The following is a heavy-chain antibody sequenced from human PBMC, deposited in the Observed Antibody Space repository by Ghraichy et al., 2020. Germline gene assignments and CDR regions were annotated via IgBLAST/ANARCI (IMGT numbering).Heavy chain of an antibody. V-gene: IGHV3-7*03. J-gene: IGHJ4*02. Sequence: LSLTCAASGFTVNSYSMSWVRQTPGKGLEWVATINQDGTEKYYVGSVKGRFTISRDNSKNTLYLQMNSLRAEDTAVYYCAKSYGTRASDYWGQGTLVTVSS. CDR2: INQDGTEK. CDR1: GFTVNSYS. CDR3: AKSYGTRASDY. D-gene: IGHD3-10*01.